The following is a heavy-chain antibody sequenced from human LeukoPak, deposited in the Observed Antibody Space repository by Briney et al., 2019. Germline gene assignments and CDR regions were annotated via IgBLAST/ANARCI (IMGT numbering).Heavy chain of an antibody. D-gene: IGHD6-13*01. V-gene: IGHV4-34*01. CDR3: ARPGSIAAAIFDY. Sequence: SETLSLTCAVYGGSFSGYYWIWIRQPPGKGLEWIGEINHSGSTNYNPSLKSRVTISVDTSKNQFSLKLSSVTAADTAVYYCARPGSIAAAIFDYWGQGTLVTVSS. J-gene: IGHJ4*02. CDR1: GGSFSGYY. CDR2: INHSGST.